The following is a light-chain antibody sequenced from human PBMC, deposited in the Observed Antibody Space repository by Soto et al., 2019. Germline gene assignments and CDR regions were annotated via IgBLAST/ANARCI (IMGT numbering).Light chain of an antibody. CDR1: QDISSY. Sequence: DIQLTQSPSFLSASVGDRVTITCRASQDISSYLAWYQQKPGNAPKLLIYAASTLQSGVPSRFSGSGSGTEFTLTISSLQPEDFATYYCQQVNSYPRTFGQGTKVEIK. CDR3: QQVNSYPRT. V-gene: IGKV1-9*01. J-gene: IGKJ1*01. CDR2: AAS.